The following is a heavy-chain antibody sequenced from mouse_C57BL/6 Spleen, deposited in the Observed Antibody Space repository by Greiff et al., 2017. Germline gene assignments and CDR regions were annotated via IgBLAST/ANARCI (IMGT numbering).Heavy chain of an antibody. Sequence: QVQLQQPGAELVMPGASVKLSCKASGYTFTSYWMHWVKQRPGQGLEWIGEIDPSDSYTNYNQKFKGKSTLTVDKSSSTAYMPLSSLTSEDSAVYYCATPYYSKRSWFAYWGQGTLVTVSA. CDR2: IDPSDSYT. D-gene: IGHD2-5*01. CDR1: GYTFTSYW. CDR3: ATPYYSKRSWFAY. J-gene: IGHJ3*01. V-gene: IGHV1-69*01.